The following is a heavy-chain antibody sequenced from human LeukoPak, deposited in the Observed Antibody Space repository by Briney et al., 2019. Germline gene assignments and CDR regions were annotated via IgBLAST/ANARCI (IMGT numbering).Heavy chain of an antibody. Sequence: GESLRLSCAASGFTFSNYWMHWVRQAPGKGLVWVSRISTDGSVTNYADSVKGRFTISRDNAKNSLYLQMNSLRDEDTAVYYCARCLGGLRGDFDYWAQGTLVTVSS. CDR1: GFTFSNYW. J-gene: IGHJ4*02. V-gene: IGHV3-74*01. CDR2: ISTDGSVT. CDR3: ARCLGGLRGDFDY. D-gene: IGHD4-23*01.